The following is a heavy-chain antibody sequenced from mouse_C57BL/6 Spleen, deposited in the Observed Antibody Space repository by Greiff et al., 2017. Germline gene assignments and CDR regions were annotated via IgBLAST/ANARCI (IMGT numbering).Heavy chain of an antibody. V-gene: IGHV1-22*01. CDR3: ARGGPTLVEGNWYFDV. Sequence: VQLQQSGPELVKPGASVKMSCKASGYTFTDYNMHWVKQSHGKSLAWIGYINPNNGGTSYNQKFKGKATLTVNKSSSTAYMELRSLTSEDSAVYYCARGGPTLVEGNWYFDVWGTGTTVTVSS. CDR2: INPNNGGT. D-gene: IGHD1-1*01. J-gene: IGHJ1*03. CDR1: GYTFTDYN.